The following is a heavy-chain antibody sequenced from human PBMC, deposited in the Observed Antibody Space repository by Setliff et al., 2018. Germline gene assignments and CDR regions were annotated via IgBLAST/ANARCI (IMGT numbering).Heavy chain of an antibody. D-gene: IGHD6-19*01. CDR1: GDSTSAAS. J-gene: IGHJ6*03. Sequence: SETLSLTCTVSGDSTSAASIMAWIRQPPGKGLEFIGYVYYSGAAKYDSSLKRRVTMLVDTSKTQFSLKLSSVTAADTAVYYCARERKFYSSGWSLIYYYYYMDVWGKGTTVTVSS. V-gene: IGHV4-59*12. CDR2: VYYSGAA. CDR3: ARERKFYSSGWSLIYYYYYMDV.